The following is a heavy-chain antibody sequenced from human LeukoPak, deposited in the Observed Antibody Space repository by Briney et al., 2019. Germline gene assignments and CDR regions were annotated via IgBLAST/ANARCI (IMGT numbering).Heavy chain of an antibody. CDR3: ARAPTRSSNLVTGYLFDS. Sequence: SETLSLTCAVSGGPLTSYYWSWIRQPPGKGLDWVGNIYFTGSTFYKSSLKSRGTISVDTSKNQFSLIINSVTAADTAVYYCARAPTRSSNLVTGYLFDSWGQGILVTVSS. J-gene: IGHJ4*02. CDR1: GGPLTSYY. V-gene: IGHV4-59*12. D-gene: IGHD3-9*01. CDR2: IYFTGST.